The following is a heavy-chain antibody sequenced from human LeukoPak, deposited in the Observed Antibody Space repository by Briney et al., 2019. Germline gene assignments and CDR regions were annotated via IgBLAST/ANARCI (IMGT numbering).Heavy chain of an antibody. CDR2: IYYSGST. CDR1: GVSISSRSYY. Sequence: PSETLSLTCSVSGVSISSRSYYWAWIRQPPGEGLEWIGSIYYSGSTYHDPSLKSRVTISVDTSKNQFSLKLSSVTAADTAVYYCARQQQLVSYYFDYWGQGTLVTVSS. D-gene: IGHD6-13*01. CDR3: ARQQQLVSYYFDY. V-gene: IGHV4-39*01. J-gene: IGHJ4*02.